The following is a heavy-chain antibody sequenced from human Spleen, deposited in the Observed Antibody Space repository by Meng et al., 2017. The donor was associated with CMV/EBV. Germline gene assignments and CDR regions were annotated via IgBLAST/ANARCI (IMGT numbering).Heavy chain of an antibody. CDR1: GGSFSGYY. CDR3: AREGYYDSSGLSGFYYYYGMDV. J-gene: IGHJ6*02. CDR2: INHSGST. V-gene: IGHV4-34*01. D-gene: IGHD3-22*01. Sequence: SETLSLTCAVYGGSFSGYYWSWIRQPPGKGLEWIGEINHSGSTNYNPSLKSRVTISVDTSKNQFSLKLSSVTAADTAVYYCAREGYYDSSGLSGFYYYYGMDVWGQGTMVTVSS.